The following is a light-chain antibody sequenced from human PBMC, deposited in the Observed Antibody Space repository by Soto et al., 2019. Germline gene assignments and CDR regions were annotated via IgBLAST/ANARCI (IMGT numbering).Light chain of an antibody. CDR3: QQYNRYPLT. CDR2: AAS. CDR1: HGIGTS. Sequence: DIQMTQSPSSLSASVGDRVTITCRASHGIGTSLAWFQRKPGKAPKSLIYAASILQSGVPSRFNGSGSGTDFTLTISSLQPEDFATDYCQQYNRYPLTFGGGTKVEIK. J-gene: IGKJ4*01. V-gene: IGKV1-16*01.